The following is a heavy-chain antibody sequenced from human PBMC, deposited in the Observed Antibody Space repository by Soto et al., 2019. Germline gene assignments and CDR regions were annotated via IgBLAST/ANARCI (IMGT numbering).Heavy chain of an antibody. Sequence: QVQLLQSGAEVKKPGASVKVSCRASGYTFTNYGITWVRQAPGLRLEWMGWVSAYNRNTNYAQKFEDRVTMTTDTSTETAYLELRSLRSEDTAVYFCARERQVEPLLHWGQGTLLTVS. CDR1: GYTFTNYG. V-gene: IGHV1-18*04. CDR3: ARERQVEPLLH. J-gene: IGHJ4*02. CDR2: VSAYNRNT.